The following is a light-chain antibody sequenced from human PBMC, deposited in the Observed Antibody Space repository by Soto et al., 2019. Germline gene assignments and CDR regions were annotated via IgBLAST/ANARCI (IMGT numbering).Light chain of an antibody. CDR1: QTISSS. Sequence: DIQVTQSPSSLSASVGDRVTITCRASQTISSSLNWYQQKPGKAPDLLINAASTLRSGVPSRFSGSGPGTDFTLTISSLQPEDFATYSCQKNYSDSQITFGHGTRLEIK. CDR2: AAS. J-gene: IGKJ5*01. CDR3: QKNYSDSQIT. V-gene: IGKV1-39*01.